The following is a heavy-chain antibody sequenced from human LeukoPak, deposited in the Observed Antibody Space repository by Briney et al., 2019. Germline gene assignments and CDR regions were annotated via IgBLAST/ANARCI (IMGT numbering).Heavy chain of an antibody. CDR3: AKGLYRGIDYYYYMDV. CDR2: ISGSGGST. V-gene: IGHV3-23*01. Sequence: PGGSLRLSCAASGFTFSSYAMSWVRQAPGKGLEWVSAISGSGGSTYYADSVKGRFTISRDNSKNTLYLQMNSLRAEDTAVYYCAKGLYRGIDYYYYMDVWGKGTTVTVSS. J-gene: IGHJ6*03. CDR1: GFTFSSYA. D-gene: IGHD3-16*01.